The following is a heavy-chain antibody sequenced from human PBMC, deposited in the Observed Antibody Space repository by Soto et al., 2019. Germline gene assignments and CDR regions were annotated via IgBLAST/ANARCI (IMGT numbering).Heavy chain of an antibody. D-gene: IGHD5-18*01. V-gene: IGHV2-5*02. Sequence: QITLKESGPTLVKPTQTLTLTCTFSGFSLTTSGVGVGWIRQPPGKALEWLALIYWDDDKRYSPSLKSRLTITKDTSKNQVVLTMTNMDPVDTATYYCAHKHTSVDTYYFDLWGQGTLVTVSS. CDR2: IYWDDDK. CDR1: GFSLTTSGVG. CDR3: AHKHTSVDTYYFDL. J-gene: IGHJ4*02.